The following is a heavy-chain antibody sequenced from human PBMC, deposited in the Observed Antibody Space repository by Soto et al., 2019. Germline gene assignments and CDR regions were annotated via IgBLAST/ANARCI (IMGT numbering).Heavy chain of an antibody. CDR2: MNPNSGNT. D-gene: IGHD6-19*01. J-gene: IGHJ4*02. CDR1: GYTFTSYD. Sequence: QVQLVQSGAEVKKPGASVKVSCKASGYTFTSYDINWVRQATGQGLEWMGWMNPNSGNTGYAQKFQGRATMTRNTSISTGYMELSSLRSEDTAVYYCARGIAVAGGEDYWGQGTLVTVSS. V-gene: IGHV1-8*01. CDR3: ARGIAVAGGEDY.